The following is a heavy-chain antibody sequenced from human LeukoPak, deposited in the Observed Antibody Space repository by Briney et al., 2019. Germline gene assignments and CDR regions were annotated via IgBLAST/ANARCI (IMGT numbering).Heavy chain of an antibody. J-gene: IGHJ4*02. CDR3: AKVYVRDWNYSGEY. D-gene: IGHD1-7*01. V-gene: IGHV3-30*18. CDR2: ISYDGSNK. CDR1: GFTFSTYA. Sequence: SGGSLRLSCAASGFTFSTYAMSWVRQAPGKGLEWVAVISYDGSNKYYADSVKGRFTISRDNSKNTLYLQMNSLRAEDTAVYYCAKVYVRDWNYSGEYWGQGTLVTVSS.